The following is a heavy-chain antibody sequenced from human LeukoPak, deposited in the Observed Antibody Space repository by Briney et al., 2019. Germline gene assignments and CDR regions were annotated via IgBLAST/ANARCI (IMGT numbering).Heavy chain of an antibody. Sequence: PSQTLSLTCTVSGGSIASGSYYWSWIRQPAGKGLEWIGRIYTSGSTNFNPSLKSRVTISVDTSKNQFSLKLSSVTAADTAVYYCARERDGSGTQRGLDYWGQGTLVTVSS. V-gene: IGHV4-61*02. CDR2: IYTSGST. D-gene: IGHD3-10*01. CDR3: ARERDGSGTQRGLDY. CDR1: GGSIASGSYY. J-gene: IGHJ4*02.